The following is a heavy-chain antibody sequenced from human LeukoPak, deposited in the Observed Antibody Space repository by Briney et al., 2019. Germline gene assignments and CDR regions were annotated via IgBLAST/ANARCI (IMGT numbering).Heavy chain of an antibody. CDR2: INHSGST. V-gene: IGHV4-34*01. Sequence: PSETLSLTCAVYGGPFSGYYWSWIRQPPGKGLEWIGEINHSGSTNYNPSLKSRVTISVDTSKNQFSLKLSSVTAADTAVYYCARGLLYSSSYWYFDLWGRGTLVTVSS. J-gene: IGHJ2*01. D-gene: IGHD6-6*01. CDR3: ARGLLYSSSYWYFDL. CDR1: GGPFSGYY.